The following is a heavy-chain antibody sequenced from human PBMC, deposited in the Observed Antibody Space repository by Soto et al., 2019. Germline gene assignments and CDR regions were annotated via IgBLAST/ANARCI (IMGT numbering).Heavy chain of an antibody. J-gene: IGHJ4*02. CDR3: ARGGYNWNDVTDY. CDR2: IYYRGST. CDR1: GGSISNYY. Sequence: QVQLQESGPGLVKPSETLSLTCIVSGGSISNYYWSWIRQPPGKGLEWIGYIYYRGSTNYNPSLKRRVTISVDPSKNQFPLKLSSVTAADTAVYYCARGGYNWNDVTDYWGQGTLVTVSS. D-gene: IGHD1-20*01. V-gene: IGHV4-59*01.